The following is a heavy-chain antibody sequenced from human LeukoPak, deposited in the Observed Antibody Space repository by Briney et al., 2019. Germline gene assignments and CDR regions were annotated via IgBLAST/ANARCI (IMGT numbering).Heavy chain of an antibody. Sequence: ASETLSLTCAVYGGSFSGYYWSWIRQPPGKGLEWIGEINHSGSTNYNPSLKSRVTISVDTSKNQFSLKLSSVTAADTAVYYCARRSTYYYGSGPSNWFDPWGQGTLVTVSS. J-gene: IGHJ5*02. CDR2: INHSGST. V-gene: IGHV4-34*01. D-gene: IGHD3-10*01. CDR3: ARRSTYYYGSGPSNWFDP. CDR1: GGSFSGYY.